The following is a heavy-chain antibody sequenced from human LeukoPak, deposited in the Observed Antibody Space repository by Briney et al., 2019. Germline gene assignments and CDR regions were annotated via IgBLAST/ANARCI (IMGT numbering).Heavy chain of an antibody. D-gene: IGHD3-10*02. J-gene: IGHJ6*04. Sequence: GGSLRLSCAASGFTSSSYKKNWVRQAPGQGREWVSYISSSGSTIYYADSVKGRFTISRDNAKNSLYLKMNSLRAEDTAVYYCAELGITMIGGVWGKGTTVTISS. CDR3: AELGITMIGGV. CDR2: ISSSGSTI. V-gene: IGHV3-48*03. CDR1: GFTSSSYK.